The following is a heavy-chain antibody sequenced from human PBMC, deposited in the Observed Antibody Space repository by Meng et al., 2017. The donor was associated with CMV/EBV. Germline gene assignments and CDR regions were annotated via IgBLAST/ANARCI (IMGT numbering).Heavy chain of an antibody. D-gene: IGHD1-14*01. CDR3: ARDLPGGWFDP. Sequence: SETLSLTCTVSGGSISSYYWSWIRQPPGKGLEWIGYIYYSGSTNYNPSLKSQVTISVDTSKNQFSLKLSSVTAADTAVYYCARDLPGGWFDPWGQGTLVTVSS. CDR1: GGSISSYY. CDR2: IYYSGST. J-gene: IGHJ5*02. V-gene: IGHV4-59*01.